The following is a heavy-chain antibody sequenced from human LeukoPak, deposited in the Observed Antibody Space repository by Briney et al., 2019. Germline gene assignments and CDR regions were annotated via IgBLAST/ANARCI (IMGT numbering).Heavy chain of an antibody. Sequence: GGSLRLSCAASGFTFSSYSMNWVRQAPGEGLXXXXYISSSSSXIXXXXPXKGXFTISRDNAKNSLYLQMNSLRAEDTAVYYCARDLHYDFWSGYSYWGQGTLVTVSS. D-gene: IGHD3-3*01. CDR1: GFTFSSYS. V-gene: IGHV3-48*01. CDR3: ARDLHYDFWSGYSY. J-gene: IGHJ4*02. CDR2: ISSSSSXI.